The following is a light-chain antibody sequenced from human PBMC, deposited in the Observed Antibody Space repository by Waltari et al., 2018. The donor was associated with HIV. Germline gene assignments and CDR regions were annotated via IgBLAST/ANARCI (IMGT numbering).Light chain of an antibody. Sequence: TQSPGTLSLSPGERATLSCRASQSVSSSYLAWYQQKPGQAPRLLIYGASSRATGIPDRFSGSGSGTDFTLTISRLEPEDFAVYYCQQYGSSLPLTFGGGTKVEIK. V-gene: IGKV3-20*01. CDR3: QQYGSSLPLT. CDR2: GAS. CDR1: QSVSSSY. J-gene: IGKJ4*01.